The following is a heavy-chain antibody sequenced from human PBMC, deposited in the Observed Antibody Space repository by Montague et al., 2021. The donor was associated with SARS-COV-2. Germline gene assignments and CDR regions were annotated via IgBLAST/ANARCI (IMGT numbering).Heavy chain of an antibody. Sequence: SETLSLTCTVSGGFISSSSYYWGWIRQPPGKGLEWIGSTYYSGSTYYNPSLKSRVTISVDTSKNQFSLKLSSVTAADTAVYYCARESGSGSYLVYWGQGTLVTVSS. D-gene: IGHD3-10*01. CDR3: ARESGSGSYLVY. CDR1: GGFISSSSYY. J-gene: IGHJ4*02. V-gene: IGHV4-39*01. CDR2: TYYSGST.